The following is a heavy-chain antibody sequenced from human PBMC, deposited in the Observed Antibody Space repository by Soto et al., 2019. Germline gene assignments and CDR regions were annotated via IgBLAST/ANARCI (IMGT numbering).Heavy chain of an antibody. V-gene: IGHV3-33*01. CDR2: IWHDGSNK. D-gene: IGHD3-9*01. Sequence: GSLSLACAPSGFTLSSYAMHWVRQAPGKGLEWVAIIWHDGSNKYYADSVKGRFTISRENSKNKMYMQMNSLRAEDTDVYYCVREFDYRFDYWGRGILVTVSS. J-gene: IGHJ4*02. CDR1: GFTLSSYA. CDR3: VREFDYRFDY.